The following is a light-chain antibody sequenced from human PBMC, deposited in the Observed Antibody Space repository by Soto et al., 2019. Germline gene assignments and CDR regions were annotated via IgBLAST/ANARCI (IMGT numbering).Light chain of an antibody. CDR1: QSVSSY. V-gene: IGKV3-15*01. J-gene: IGKJ1*01. CDR3: QQYNNWWT. CDR2: GAS. Sequence: EIVMTQSPATLSVSPGERATLSCRASQSVSSYLAWYQQKPGQAPRLLIYGASTRATGIPARFSGSGSGTESTLTISTVQSEDFAVYYCQQYNNWWTFGQGTKVEIK.